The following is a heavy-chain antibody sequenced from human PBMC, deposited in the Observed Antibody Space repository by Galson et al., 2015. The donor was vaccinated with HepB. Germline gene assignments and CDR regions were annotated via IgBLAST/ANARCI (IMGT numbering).Heavy chain of an antibody. J-gene: IGHJ4*02. V-gene: IGHV4-39*01. Sequence: ETLSLTCTVSGGSFSNSDYYWAWIRQSPGKGLEWIGSIYYRGRTYYTPSLKSRITMSVDTSKNQFSLKLTSVTAADTAVYFCSRRGNGFNLPDFDYWGQGSLVTVSS. D-gene: IGHD5-24*01. CDR2: IYYRGRT. CDR1: GGSFSNSDYY. CDR3: SRRGNGFNLPDFDY.